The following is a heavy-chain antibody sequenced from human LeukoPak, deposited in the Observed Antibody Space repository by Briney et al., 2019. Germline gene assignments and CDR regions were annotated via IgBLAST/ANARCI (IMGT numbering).Heavy chain of an antibody. CDR3: ARDVAGTNYFDY. CDR1: GYTFTGYY. CDR2: INPSGGST. Sequence: ASVKVSCKASGYTFTGYYMHWVRQAPGQGLEWMGIINPSGGSTSYAQKFQGRVTMTRDTSTSTVYMELSSLRSEDTAVYYCARDVAGTNYFDYWGQGTLVTVSS. D-gene: IGHD6-19*01. J-gene: IGHJ4*02. V-gene: IGHV1-46*01.